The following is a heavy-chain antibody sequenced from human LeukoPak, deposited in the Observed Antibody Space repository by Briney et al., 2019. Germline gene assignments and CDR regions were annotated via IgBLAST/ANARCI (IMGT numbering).Heavy chain of an antibody. CDR3: ARGKEGNAVFDY. D-gene: IGHD2-8*01. V-gene: IGHV4-4*07. CDR2: MSTSGST. J-gene: IGHJ4*02. Sequence: PSETLSLTCTVSGGSISGYYWSWIRQPAGKGLEWIGRMSTSGSTNYNPSLKSRVTMSQDTSKKQFSLNLCSATAADTAVYYCARGKEGNAVFDYWGQGILVTVSS. CDR1: GGSISGYY.